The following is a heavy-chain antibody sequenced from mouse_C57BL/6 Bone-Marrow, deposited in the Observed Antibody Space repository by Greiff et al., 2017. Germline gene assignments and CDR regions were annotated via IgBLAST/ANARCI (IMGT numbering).Heavy chain of an antibody. V-gene: IGHV1-72*01. Sequence: QVQLQQPGAELVKPGASVKLSCKASGYTFTSYWMHWVKQRPGRGLEWIGRIDPNSGGTKYNEKFKSKATLTVDKPSSTAYMQLSSLTSEDSAVYYCAREVWSYAMDYWGQGTSVTVSS. J-gene: IGHJ4*01. CDR2: IDPNSGGT. CDR1: GYTFTSYW. D-gene: IGHD2-10*02. CDR3: AREVWSYAMDY.